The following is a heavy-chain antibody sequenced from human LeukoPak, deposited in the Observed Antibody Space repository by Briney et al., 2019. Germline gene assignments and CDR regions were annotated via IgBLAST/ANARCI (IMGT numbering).Heavy chain of an antibody. CDR2: ISGIGGNT. D-gene: IGHD5-18*01. CDR1: GFTFSSYA. J-gene: IGHJ4*02. CDR3: AKDRGWTPMAIDY. V-gene: IGHV3-23*01. Sequence: PGGSLRLSCAASGFTFSSYAMSWVRQAPGKGLEWVSAISGIGGNTYYADSVKGRFTISRDNPKNTLYLQINNLRAEDTAVYYCAKDRGWTPMAIDYWGQGTLVTVSS.